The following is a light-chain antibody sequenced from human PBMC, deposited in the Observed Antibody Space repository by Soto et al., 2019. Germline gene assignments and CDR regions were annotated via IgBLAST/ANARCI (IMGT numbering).Light chain of an antibody. CDR2: DAS. V-gene: IGKV3-15*01. J-gene: IGKJ4*01. Sequence: EVVMTQSPATLSVSPGERVTFSCRASQSVTTNLAWYQHKPGQSPRLLISDASTGASGIPPRFSGSGSGTEFTLSVSSLQSEDFAIYYCQQYYDWPLVTFGGGTRVEI. CDR3: QQYYDWPLVT. CDR1: QSVTTN.